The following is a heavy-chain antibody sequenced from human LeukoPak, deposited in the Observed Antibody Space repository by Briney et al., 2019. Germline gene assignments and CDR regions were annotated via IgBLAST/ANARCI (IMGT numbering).Heavy chain of an antibody. Sequence: ASVKVSCKASGYTFTSYGISWVRQAPGQGLEWMGWISAYNGNTNYARKLQGRVTVTTDTSTSTAYMELRSLRSDDTAVYYCARDRGRDYGDYYGMDVWGRGTTVTVSS. CDR2: ISAYNGNT. D-gene: IGHD4-17*01. CDR1: GYTFTSYG. V-gene: IGHV1-18*01. J-gene: IGHJ6*02. CDR3: ARDRGRDYGDYYGMDV.